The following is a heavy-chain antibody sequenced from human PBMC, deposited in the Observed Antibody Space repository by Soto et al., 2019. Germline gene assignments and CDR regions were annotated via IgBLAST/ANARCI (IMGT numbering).Heavy chain of an antibody. J-gene: IGHJ4*02. CDR1: GGTFSSYT. Sequence: QVQLVQSGAEVKKPGSSVKVSCKASGGTFSSYTISWVRQAPGQGLEWMGRNIPILGIANYAQKFQGRVTITADKSTSTAYMERSSLRSEGTAVYYCALADSSGWAMNFDYRGQGTLVTVSS. CDR2: NIPILGIA. D-gene: IGHD6-19*01. V-gene: IGHV1-69*02. CDR3: ALADSSGWAMNFDY.